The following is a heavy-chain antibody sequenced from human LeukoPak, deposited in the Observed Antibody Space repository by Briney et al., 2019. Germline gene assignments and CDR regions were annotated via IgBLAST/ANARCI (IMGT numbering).Heavy chain of an antibody. CDR1: GFTFDDYA. CDR2: ISWDSGSI. V-gene: IGHV3-9*01. D-gene: IGHD6-19*01. J-gene: IGHJ4*02. Sequence: PGRSLRLSCAASGFTFDDYAMHWVRQAPGKGLEWVSGISWDSGSIGYADSVKGRFTISRDNAKNSLYLQMNSPRAEDTALYYSAKDIRFGYSSGWSYFDYWGQGTLVTVSS. CDR3: AKDIRFGYSSGWSYFDY.